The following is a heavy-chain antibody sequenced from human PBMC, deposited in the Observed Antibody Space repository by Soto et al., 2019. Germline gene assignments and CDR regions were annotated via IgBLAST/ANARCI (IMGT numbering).Heavy chain of an antibody. V-gene: IGHV4-34*01. D-gene: IGHD5-12*01. CDR2: INHSGST. Sequence: SETLSLTCAVYGGSFSGYYWSWIRQPPGKGLEWIGEINHSGSTNYNPSLKSRVTISVDTSKNQFSLKLSSVTAADTAVYYCARVRGGYANFDYWGQGTLVAVSS. J-gene: IGHJ4*02. CDR3: ARVRGGYANFDY. CDR1: GGSFSGYY.